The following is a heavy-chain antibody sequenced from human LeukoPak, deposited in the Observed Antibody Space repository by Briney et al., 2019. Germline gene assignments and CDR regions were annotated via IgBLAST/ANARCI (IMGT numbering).Heavy chain of an antibody. CDR2: IKEDGSEK. D-gene: IGHD2-21*02. Sequence: GGSLRLSCAASEFIFSNYWMSWVRQAPGKGLEGVANIKEDGSEKYYVDSVKGRFTISRDNAKNSLYLQMNSLRAEDTAVYYCARAHVTGVDAFDIWGQGTMVTVSS. J-gene: IGHJ3*02. V-gene: IGHV3-7*01. CDR1: EFIFSNYW. CDR3: ARAHVTGVDAFDI.